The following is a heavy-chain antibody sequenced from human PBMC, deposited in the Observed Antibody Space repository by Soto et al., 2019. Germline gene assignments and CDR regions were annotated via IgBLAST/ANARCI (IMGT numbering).Heavy chain of an antibody. CDR3: AKCSVGTVRTSGWCNWFDP. CDR2: IRVGGGDT. Sequence: VRLLESGGGLVQPGGSRRLSCAASGFTFSSSAMNWVRQAPGKGLEWVSSIRVGGGDTFYADSVRGRFTVSRDISRNTLYLQMNSLRAEDTAIYYCAKCSVGTVRTSGWCNWFDPWGQGTLVTVSS. D-gene: IGHD6-19*01. V-gene: IGHV3-23*01. J-gene: IGHJ5*02. CDR1: GFTFSSSA.